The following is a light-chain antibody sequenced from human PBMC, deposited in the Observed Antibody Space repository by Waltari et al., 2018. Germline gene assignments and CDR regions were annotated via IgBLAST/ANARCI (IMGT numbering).Light chain of an antibody. J-gene: IGKJ5*01. V-gene: IGKV4-1*01. CDR3: QQYYSTPL. Sequence: DIVMTQSPDSLAVSLGERATINCNSSQSVLYSSHNKNYLAWYQQKPGQPPKLLIYWASTRESGVPDRFSGSGSGTDFTLTISSLQAEDVAVYYCQQYYSTPLFGQGTRLEIK. CDR2: WAS. CDR1: QSVLYSSHNKNY.